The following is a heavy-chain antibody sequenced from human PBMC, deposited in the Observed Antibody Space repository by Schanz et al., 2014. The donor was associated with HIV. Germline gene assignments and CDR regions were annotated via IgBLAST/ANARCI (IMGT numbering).Heavy chain of an antibody. D-gene: IGHD6-6*01. Sequence: EVQLVESGGGLVQPGRSLRLSCAASGFTFSSYSMHWVRRAPGKGLEWVSSISGGSGSTFYADSVKGRFTISRDNSKNTLYLQMNSLRADDTAVYYCARDLQGLARQGGMDIWGQGTTVIVSS. V-gene: IGHV3-23*04. CDR3: ARDLQGLARQGGMDI. CDR1: GFTFSSYS. CDR2: ISGGSGST. J-gene: IGHJ6*02.